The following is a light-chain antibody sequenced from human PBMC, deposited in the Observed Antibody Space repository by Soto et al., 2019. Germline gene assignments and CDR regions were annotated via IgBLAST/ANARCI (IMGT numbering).Light chain of an antibody. CDR3: QQYETFSGT. CDR1: QRVXGR. Sequence: IRLTQSASTLSASVGDTVTITCRASQRVXGRFGWYQQKPGEAPKLPXYDASALPRGVPSRLSGSGSGTNFTPTIASQQHADCDNYYCQQYETFSGTFGPGTKVDIK. V-gene: IGKV1-5*01. CDR2: DAS. J-gene: IGKJ1*01.